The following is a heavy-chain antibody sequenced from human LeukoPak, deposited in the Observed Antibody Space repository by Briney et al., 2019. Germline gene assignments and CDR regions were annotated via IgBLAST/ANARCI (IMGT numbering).Heavy chain of an antibody. J-gene: IGHJ4*02. D-gene: IGHD1-26*01. Sequence: GGSLRLSCAASGFTFSNYVMSWVRQAPGKGLEWVSSISGSGGSTYYADSVKGRFTISRGNSKNTLFLQMNSLRAEDTALYYCAEEVGATYPTFDYWGQGTLVTVSS. CDR2: ISGSGGST. V-gene: IGHV3-23*01. CDR3: AEEVGATYPTFDY. CDR1: GFTFSNYV.